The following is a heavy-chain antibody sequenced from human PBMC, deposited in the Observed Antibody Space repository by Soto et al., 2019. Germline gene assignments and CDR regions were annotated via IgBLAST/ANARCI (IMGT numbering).Heavy chain of an antibody. Sequence: EVQLVESGGGLVKPGGSLRLSCAASGFTFSSYSMNWVRQAPGKGLEWVSYISSTSSYIYYADSVKGRFTISRDNAKKSLYLQMNSLRGVDTAVYYCATTGYSYGRNGFDPWGQGTRVTVSS. CDR2: ISSTSSYI. CDR3: ATTGYSYGRNGFDP. J-gene: IGHJ5*02. V-gene: IGHV3-21*01. CDR1: GFTFSSYS. D-gene: IGHD5-18*01.